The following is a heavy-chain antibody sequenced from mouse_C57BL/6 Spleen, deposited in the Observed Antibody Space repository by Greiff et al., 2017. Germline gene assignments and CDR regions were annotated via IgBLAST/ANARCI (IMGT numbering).Heavy chain of an antibody. V-gene: IGHV1-50*01. Sequence: VKLQQPGAELVKPGASVKLSCKASGYTFTSYWMQWVKQRPGQGLEWIGEIDPSDSYTNYNQKFKGKATLTVDTSSSTAYMQLSSLTSEDSAVYYCARGGYGSSYWYFDVWGTGTTVTVSS. CDR1: GYTFTSYW. CDR2: IDPSDSYT. CDR3: ARGGYGSSYWYFDV. D-gene: IGHD1-1*01. J-gene: IGHJ1*03.